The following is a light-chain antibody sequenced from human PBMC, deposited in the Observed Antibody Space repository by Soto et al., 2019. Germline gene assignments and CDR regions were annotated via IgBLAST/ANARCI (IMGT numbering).Light chain of an antibody. V-gene: IGKV1-5*01. Sequence: DIQMTQSPSTLPASVGDRVTITCRASQSISSWLAWYQQKPGKAPKLLIYDASSLESGVPSRFSGSGSGTKFTLTLSILQPHHFATYYCHQYNSYLTFGQGTKVEIK. CDR2: DAS. CDR3: HQYNSYLT. J-gene: IGKJ1*01. CDR1: QSISSW.